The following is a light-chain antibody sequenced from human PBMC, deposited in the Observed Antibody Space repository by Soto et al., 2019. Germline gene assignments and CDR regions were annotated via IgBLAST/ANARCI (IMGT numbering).Light chain of an antibody. CDR1: QSINNN. Sequence: EIVLTQSPGTLSLSPGERATLSCRASQSINNNLAWYQQKPGQAPRLLIYGASIRATGIPARFSGSGSGTEFTLTISTLQSEDFAIYYCQHYNNWPPWTFGQGTKVDIK. V-gene: IGKV3-15*01. CDR3: QHYNNWPPWT. J-gene: IGKJ1*01. CDR2: GAS.